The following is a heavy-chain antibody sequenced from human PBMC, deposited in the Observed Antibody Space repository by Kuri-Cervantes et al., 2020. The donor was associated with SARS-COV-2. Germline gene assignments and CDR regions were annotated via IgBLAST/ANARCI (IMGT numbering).Heavy chain of an antibody. Sequence: GGSLRLSCAASGFTFRDYAMHWVRQAPGKGLEWVSAISGSGGSTYYADSVKGRFTISRDNSKNTLYLQMNSLRAEDTAVYYCAREFSYAFDIWGQGTMVTVSS. CDR3: AREFSYAFDI. J-gene: IGHJ3*02. D-gene: IGHD3-3*01. CDR2: ISGSGGST. V-gene: IGHV3-23*01. CDR1: GFTFRDYA.